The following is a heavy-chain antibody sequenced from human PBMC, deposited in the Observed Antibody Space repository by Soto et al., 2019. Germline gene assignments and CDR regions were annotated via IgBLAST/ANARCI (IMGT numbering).Heavy chain of an antibody. Sequence: HPGGSLRLSCAASGFTFSSYGMHWVRQAPGKGLEWVAVISYDGSNKYYADSVKGRFTISRDNSKNTLYLQMNSLRAEDTAVYYCAKDAVRSGRDGWFDPWGQGTLVTVSS. J-gene: IGHJ5*02. V-gene: IGHV3-30*18. CDR3: AKDAVRSGRDGWFDP. D-gene: IGHD6-19*01. CDR1: GFTFSSYG. CDR2: ISYDGSNK.